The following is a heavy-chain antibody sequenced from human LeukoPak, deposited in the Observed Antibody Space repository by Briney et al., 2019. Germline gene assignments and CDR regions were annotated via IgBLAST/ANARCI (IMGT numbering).Heavy chain of an antibody. CDR1: GDSVSSNSAA. D-gene: IGHD6-6*01. J-gene: IGHJ2*01. CDR3: ARVEYSSSSIIPQRYFDL. Sequence: KPSQTLSLTCAISGDSVSSNSAAWNWIRQSPSRGLEWLGRTYYRSKWYNDYAVSVKSRITINPDTSKNQFSLKLSSVTAADTAVYYCARVEYSSSSIIPQRYFDLWGRGTLVTVSS. CDR2: TYYRSKWYN. V-gene: IGHV6-1*01.